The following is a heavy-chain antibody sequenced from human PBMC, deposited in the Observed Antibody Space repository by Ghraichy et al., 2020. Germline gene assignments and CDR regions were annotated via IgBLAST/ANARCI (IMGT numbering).Heavy chain of an antibody. CDR1: GVSVSSNSVA. V-gene: IGHV6-1*01. J-gene: IGHJ1*01. CDR3: ARGPQSLLF. CDR2: TYHMSKLFS. Sequence: SQTLSLTCAISGVSVSSNSVAWNWIRQSPLRGLEWLGSTYHMSKLFSIYAPSLKSRITINADTFKNQLSLHLSSVTPDDTAVYYCARGPQSLLFWGQGPLVTVSP. D-gene: IGHD2-15*01.